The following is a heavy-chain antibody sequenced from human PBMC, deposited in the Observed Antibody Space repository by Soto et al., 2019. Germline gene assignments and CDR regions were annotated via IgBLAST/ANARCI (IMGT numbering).Heavy chain of an antibody. CDR1: GFTFSSYG. D-gene: IGHD2-2*01. Sequence: QVQLVESGGGVVQPGRSLRLSCAASGFTFSSYGMHWVRQAPGKGLEWVAVISYDGSNKYYADSVKGRFTISRDNSKNTLYLQMNRLRAEDTAVYYCAKDPTDIVVVPAAMSNEGGMDVWGQGTTVTVSS. V-gene: IGHV3-30*18. CDR2: ISYDGSNK. J-gene: IGHJ6*02. CDR3: AKDPTDIVVVPAAMSNEGGMDV.